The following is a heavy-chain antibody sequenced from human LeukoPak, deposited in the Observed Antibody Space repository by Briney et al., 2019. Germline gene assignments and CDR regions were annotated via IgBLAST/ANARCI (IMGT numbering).Heavy chain of an antibody. Sequence: PGGSLRLSCAASGFTFSSYAMSWVRQAPGKGLEWVSDISSNSGIKSYADSVRGRFTISRDNAKNSLYLQMNSLRAEDTAVYYCARAYDFWSGPGGYWGQGTLVTVSS. CDR1: GFTFSSYA. J-gene: IGHJ4*02. CDR2: ISSNSGIK. CDR3: ARAYDFWSGPGGY. D-gene: IGHD3-3*01. V-gene: IGHV3-48*01.